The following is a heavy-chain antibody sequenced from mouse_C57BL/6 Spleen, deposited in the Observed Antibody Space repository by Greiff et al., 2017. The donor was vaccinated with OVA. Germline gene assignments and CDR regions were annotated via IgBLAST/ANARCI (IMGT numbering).Heavy chain of an antibody. V-gene: IGHV1-7*01. CDR2: INPSSGNT. D-gene: IGHD1-1*01. CDR3: AISPITTVVATDAMDY. J-gene: IGHJ4*01. Sequence: QVQLKQSGAELAKPGASVKLSCKASGYTFTSYWMHWVKQRPGQGLEWIGYINPSSGNTKYNQKFKDKATLTADKSSSTAYMQLSSLTYEDSAVYYCAISPITTVVATDAMDYWGQGTSVTVSS. CDR1: GYTFTSYW.